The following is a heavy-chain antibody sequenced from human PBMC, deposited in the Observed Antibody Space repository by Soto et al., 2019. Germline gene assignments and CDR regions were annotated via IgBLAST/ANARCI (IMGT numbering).Heavy chain of an antibody. J-gene: IGHJ4*02. Sequence: GGSLRLSCAASGFTFSNAWRNWVRQAPGKGLEWVSGLSGSGDSTYYADSVKGRFTVSRDNSKNTLYLQMNSLRAEDTAVFYCAKERSSGWSFDYWGQGTLVTVSS. CDR3: AKERSSGWSFDY. V-gene: IGHV3-23*01. CDR2: LSGSGDST. D-gene: IGHD6-19*01. CDR1: GFTFSNAW.